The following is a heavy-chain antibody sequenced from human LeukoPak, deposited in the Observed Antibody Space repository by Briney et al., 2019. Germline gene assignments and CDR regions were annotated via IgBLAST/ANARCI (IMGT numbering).Heavy chain of an antibody. V-gene: IGHV3-30-3*01. CDR1: GFTFSSYA. Sequence: GGSLRLSCAASGFTFSSYAMYWVRQAPGKGLEWVAVISYDGSNKYYADSVKGRSTISRDNSKNTLYLQMNSLRAEDTAVYYCARGRTQKGRAWYFDYWGQGTLVTVSS. CDR3: ARGRTQKGRAWYFDY. J-gene: IGHJ4*02. CDR2: ISYDGSNK. D-gene: IGHD1-7*01.